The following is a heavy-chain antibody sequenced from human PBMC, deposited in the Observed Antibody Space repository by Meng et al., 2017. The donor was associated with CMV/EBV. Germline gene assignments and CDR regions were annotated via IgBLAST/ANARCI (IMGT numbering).Heavy chain of an antibody. CDR2: INPSGGST. CDR3: ARDGYSGSYGGDY. Sequence: QWVQAGSEVEKPAAVVKVTRKAAGYTFTSNKWCWVRQAPGQGLEWMGIINPSGGSTINAQKFPGRVTMTRYTSTSTDYMELRSLRSEDTALYYCARDGYSGSYGGDYWGQGTLVTVSS. D-gene: IGHD1-26*01. J-gene: IGHJ4*02. CDR1: GYTFTSNK. V-gene: IGHV1-46*01.